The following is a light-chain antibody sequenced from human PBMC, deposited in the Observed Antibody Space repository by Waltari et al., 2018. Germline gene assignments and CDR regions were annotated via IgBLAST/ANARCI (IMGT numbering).Light chain of an antibody. CDR3: QHYVRLPVT. CDR1: QSVGRS. Sequence: IVLTQSPGTLSSSPGERATLSCRASQSVGRSLAWYQQKPGQAPRLLIYGASNRATGIPDRFSGSGSGTDFSLTISRLEPEDFSVYYCQHYVRLPVTFGQGTRVEIK. J-gene: IGKJ1*01. CDR2: GAS. V-gene: IGKV3-20*01.